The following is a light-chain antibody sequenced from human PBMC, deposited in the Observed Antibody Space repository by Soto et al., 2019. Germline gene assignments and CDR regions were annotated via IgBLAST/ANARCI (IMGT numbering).Light chain of an antibody. V-gene: IGKV1-5*03. CDR3: QQYNDSFPT. CDR2: KAS. J-gene: IGKJ1*01. CDR1: QNINTW. Sequence: DIQMTQSPSTLSASVGDRVTISCRASQNINTWLAWYKQQPGKAPQLLIYKASSLESGVPSSFSGSGSGTDFTLTISSLRPDYFVTFYCQQYNDSFPTFGQGTKVEIK.